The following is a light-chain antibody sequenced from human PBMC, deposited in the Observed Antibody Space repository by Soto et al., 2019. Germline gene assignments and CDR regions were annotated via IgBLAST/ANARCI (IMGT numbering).Light chain of an antibody. CDR1: SSNIGAGYD. J-gene: IGLJ3*02. V-gene: IGLV1-40*01. CDR3: QSYDSSRSAWV. Sequence: QSVLTQPPSVSGAPGQRVTISCTGSSSNIGAGYDVHWYQQLPGTAPKLLIYGNSNRPSGVPDRFSGSKSGTSASLAITGLQAEDAADYCCQSYDSSRSAWVFGGGTKLTVL. CDR2: GNS.